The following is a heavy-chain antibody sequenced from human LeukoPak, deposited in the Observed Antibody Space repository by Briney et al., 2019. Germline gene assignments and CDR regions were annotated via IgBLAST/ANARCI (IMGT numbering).Heavy chain of an antibody. Sequence: TGGSLRLSCSASGFTLRSYAMGWVRQAPGKGLEWVSAISDTGDKTYYADSVKGRFTISRDNSRNTLYLQMCRLRAEDTALFYCAKMTDSTPYSSGTFDSWGQGTLVTVSS. CDR1: GFTLRSYA. CDR2: ISDTGDKT. CDR3: AKMTDSTPYSSGTFDS. V-gene: IGHV3-23*01. D-gene: IGHD3-10*01. J-gene: IGHJ4*02.